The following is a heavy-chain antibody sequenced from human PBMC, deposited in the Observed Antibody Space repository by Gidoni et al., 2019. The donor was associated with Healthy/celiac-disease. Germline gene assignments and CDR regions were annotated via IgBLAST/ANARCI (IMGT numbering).Heavy chain of an antibody. Sequence: EVQLVESGGGVVRPGGSLRRLCAASGFPFDDYGMSRVRQAPGTGLELVSDINWNGGSTGYADSVKGRFTISRDNAKNSLYLQMNSLRAEDTDLYHCARESTVTREIGYWGQGTLVTVSS. J-gene: IGHJ4*02. CDR1: GFPFDDYG. CDR2: INWNGGST. D-gene: IGHD4-17*01. V-gene: IGHV3-20*01. CDR3: ARESTVTREIGY.